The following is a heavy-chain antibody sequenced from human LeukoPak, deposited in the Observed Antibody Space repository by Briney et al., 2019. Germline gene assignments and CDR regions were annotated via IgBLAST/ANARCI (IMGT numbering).Heavy chain of an antibody. D-gene: IGHD3-10*01. CDR1: GGSITNYY. CDR3: ARSTRSWFDP. Sequence: SETLSLTCTVSGGSITNYYWSWIRQPPGKGLEWIGYIYYSGSTNYNPSLKSRVTISVDTSNNQFSLRLSSVTAADTAVYYCARSTRSWFDPWGQGTLVTVSS. V-gene: IGHV4-59*01. CDR2: IYYSGST. J-gene: IGHJ5*02.